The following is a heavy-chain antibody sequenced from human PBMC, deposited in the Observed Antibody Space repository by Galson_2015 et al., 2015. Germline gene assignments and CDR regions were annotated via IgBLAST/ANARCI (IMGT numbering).Heavy chain of an antibody. Sequence: SVKVSCKASGGAFNSYAISWVRQAPGQGLEWIGGIMPIFGATNYAQKFQGRVTITADESASTAYMELGSLRSDDTAVYYCARVPRPCCNRINCYVGWFDPWGQGTLVTVSS. CDR3: ARVPRPCCNRINCYVGWFDP. D-gene: IGHD2-15*01. J-gene: IGHJ5*02. CDR2: IMPIFGAT. V-gene: IGHV1-69*13. CDR1: GGAFNSYA.